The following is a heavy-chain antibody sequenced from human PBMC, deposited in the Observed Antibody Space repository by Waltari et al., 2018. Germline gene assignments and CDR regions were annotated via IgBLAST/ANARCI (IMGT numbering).Heavy chain of an antibody. D-gene: IGHD3-22*01. CDR3: SYGERLHYEGSSAVFDY. CDR1: GGSISCYY. Sequence: QVQLQESGPGLVKPSATLSLSCTAAGGSISCYYWCWIRQPPGKGLGWIGYSCYSGSTGNIRSPKSRITISIDTSENEYSSKLRSVTGADAAVNDWSYGERLHYEGSSAVFDYWGQGTLVTVSS. J-gene: IGHJ4*02. V-gene: IGHV4-59*01. CDR2: SCYSGST.